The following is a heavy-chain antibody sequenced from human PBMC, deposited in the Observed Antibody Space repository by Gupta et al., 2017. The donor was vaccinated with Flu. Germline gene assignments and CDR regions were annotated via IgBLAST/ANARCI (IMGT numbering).Heavy chain of an antibody. CDR3: VLAAAGVF. D-gene: IGHD6-13*01. V-gene: IGHV1-2*02. J-gene: IGHJ4*02. Sequence: QVQLVQTGADMKKPEASVKVSCKASAYTFTGYYMHWVRQAPGQGLEWRGWINPNRGGTKYAQEFQGRYTMPRDTSISTAYMELSRLRSCDTAVYYCVLAAAGVFWGQGTLVTVSS. CDR1: AYTFTGYY. CDR2: INPNRGGT.